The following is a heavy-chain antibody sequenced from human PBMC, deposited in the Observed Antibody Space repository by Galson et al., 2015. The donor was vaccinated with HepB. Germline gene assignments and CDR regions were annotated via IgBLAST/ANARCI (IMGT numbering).Heavy chain of an antibody. CDR1: GFTFSDYY. CDR3: ARSSGMDV. Sequence: SLRLSCAASGFTFSDYYVTWMRQAPGKGLEWVSYISSSGSSMYYPDSVKGRFTISRDNAKNSLYLQMNSLTAEDTAVYYCARSSGMDVWGQGTTVTVSS. J-gene: IGHJ6*02. V-gene: IGHV3-11*01. CDR2: ISSSGSSM.